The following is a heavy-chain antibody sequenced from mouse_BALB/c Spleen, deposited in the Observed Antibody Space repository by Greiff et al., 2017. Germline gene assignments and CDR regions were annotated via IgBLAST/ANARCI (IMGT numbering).Heavy chain of an antibody. Sequence: EVHLVESGGGLVKPGGSLKLSCEASGFTFSSYAMSWVRQTPEKRLEWVASISSGGSTYYPDSVKGRFTISRDNARNILYLQMSSLRSEDTAMYYCARGLGPWYFDVWGAGTTVTVSS. J-gene: IGHJ1*01. CDR3: ARGLGPWYFDV. V-gene: IGHV5-6-5*01. CDR2: ISSGGST. CDR1: GFTFSSYA. D-gene: IGHD3-3*01.